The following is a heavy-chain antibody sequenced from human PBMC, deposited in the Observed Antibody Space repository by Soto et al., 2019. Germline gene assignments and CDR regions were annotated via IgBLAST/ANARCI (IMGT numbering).Heavy chain of an antibody. CDR3: ALIKDCSRTXCYLASFDP. D-gene: IGHD2-2*01. CDR1: GLSLNNGRLG. Sequence: ASGPTLVNPTETLTLTCTVSGLSLNNGRLGVSWIRQPPGKALEWLAHIFSNDEKSYSTSLKSRLTISKDNSRSQVVLTMTNVDPVDSGTYHCALIKDCSRTXCYLASFDPWGQGTLVTVSS. CDR2: IFSNDEK. J-gene: IGHJ5*02. V-gene: IGHV2-26*01.